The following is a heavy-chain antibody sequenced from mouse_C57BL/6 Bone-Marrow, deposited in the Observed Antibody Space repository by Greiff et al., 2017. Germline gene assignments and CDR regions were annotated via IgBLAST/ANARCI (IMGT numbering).Heavy chain of an antibody. CDR2: IYPRSGNT. CDR1: GYTFTSSG. Sequence: VQLQQSGAELARPGASVKLSCKASGYTFTSSGIRWVKQRTGQGLEWIGEIYPRSGNTYYNEKFKGKATLTADKSSSTAYMELRSLTSEDSAVYFDARGQLRLRPFFAYWGQGTLVTVSA. CDR3: ARGQLRLRPFFAY. J-gene: IGHJ3*01. V-gene: IGHV1-81*01. D-gene: IGHD3-2*02.